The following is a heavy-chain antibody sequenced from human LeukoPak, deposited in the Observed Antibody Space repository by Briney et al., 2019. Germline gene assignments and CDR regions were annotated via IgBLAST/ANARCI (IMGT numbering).Heavy chain of an antibody. D-gene: IGHD6-19*01. Sequence: SETLSLTCTVSGGSISSSSYYWGWIRQPPGKGLEWIGSIYYSGSTYYNPSLKSRVTISVATSKNQFSLNLSSVTAADTAVYYCARGGGGEYSSGWYDYWGQGTLVTVSS. J-gene: IGHJ4*02. CDR1: GGSISSSSYY. CDR3: ARGGGGEYSSGWYDY. V-gene: IGHV4-39*07. CDR2: IYYSGST.